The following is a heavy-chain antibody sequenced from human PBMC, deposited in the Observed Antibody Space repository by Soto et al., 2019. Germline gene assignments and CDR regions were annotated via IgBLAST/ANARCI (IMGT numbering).Heavy chain of an antibody. CDR2: IWYDGSNK. Sequence: QVQLVETGGGVVQPGRSLRLSCAASGFTFSSYGMHWVRQAPGKGLERVAVIWYDGSNKYYADSVKGRFTISRDNSKNTRYLQMNSLRAEDTAVYYCARDANWGRDDNWFDPCGEGTLVTVSS. CDR3: ARDANWGRDDNWFDP. CDR1: GFTFSSYG. V-gene: IGHV3-33*01. J-gene: IGHJ5*02. D-gene: IGHD7-27*01.